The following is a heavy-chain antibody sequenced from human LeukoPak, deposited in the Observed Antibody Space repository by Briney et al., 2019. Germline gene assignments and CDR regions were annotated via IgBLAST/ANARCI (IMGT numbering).Heavy chain of an antibody. CDR1: GGSISSYY. V-gene: IGHV4-59*01. CDR3: ASQYCSSTSCSDWFDP. J-gene: IGHJ5*02. Sequence: SETLSPTCTVSGGSISSYYWSWIRQPPGKGLEWIGYIYYSGSTNYNPSLKSRVTISVDTSKNQFSLKLSSVTAADTAAYYCASQYCSSTSCSDWFDPWGQGTLVTVSS. D-gene: IGHD2-2*01. CDR2: IYYSGST.